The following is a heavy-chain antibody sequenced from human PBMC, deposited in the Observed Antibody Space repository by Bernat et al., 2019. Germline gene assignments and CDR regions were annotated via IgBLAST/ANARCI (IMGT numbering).Heavy chain of an antibody. CDR2: IKSKTNGGTT. Sequence: EVQLVESGGGLVKPGGSLRLSCAASGFTFSNAWMNWVRQAPGKGLEWVGRIKSKTNGGTTDYAAPVKGRFTISRDDSKNTLYLQMSSLKTEDTAVYYCTTEFGRYYGSGSYRPDYWGQGTLVTVSS. D-gene: IGHD3-10*01. CDR3: TTEFGRYYGSGSYRPDY. J-gene: IGHJ4*02. CDR1: GFTFSNAW. V-gene: IGHV3-15*07.